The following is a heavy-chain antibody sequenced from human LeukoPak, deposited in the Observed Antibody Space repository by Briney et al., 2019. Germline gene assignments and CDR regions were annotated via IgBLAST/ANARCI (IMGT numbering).Heavy chain of an antibody. V-gene: IGHV4-39*01. Sequence: SETLSLTCTVSGDSVSSGSYYWGRIRQPPGKGLEWIGNMMYSGNTYHNPSLKSRVFMSVDRSKNQFSLELNSVTAADTAVYYCARLPLLDHSGYYSIWGQGTLVTVSS. CDR2: MMYSGNT. CDR1: GDSVSSGSYY. J-gene: IGHJ4*02. D-gene: IGHD3-22*01. CDR3: ARLPLLDHSGYYSI.